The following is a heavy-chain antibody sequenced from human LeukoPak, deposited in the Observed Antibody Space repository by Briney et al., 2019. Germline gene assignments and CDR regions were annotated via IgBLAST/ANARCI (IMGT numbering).Heavy chain of an antibody. CDR2: NCYSGST. Sequence: PAETLSLTCVVSGYSISSSSWWGWIRPPPGAGLECIGYNCYSGSTYYNPSLKSRVTMSVDTSKNQVSLQLSSVTAVDTAVYYCARNLLGIAVAGSWGQGILVTVSS. D-gene: IGHD6-13*01. CDR1: GYSISSSSW. CDR3: ARNLLGIAVAGS. V-gene: IGHV4-28*01. J-gene: IGHJ5*02.